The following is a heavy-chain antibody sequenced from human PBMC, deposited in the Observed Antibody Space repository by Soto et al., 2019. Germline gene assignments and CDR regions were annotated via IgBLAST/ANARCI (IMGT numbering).Heavy chain of an antibody. D-gene: IGHD2-8*02. CDR3: ARDKITGLFDY. CDR2: INHSGST. CDR1: GGSFSGYY. Sequence: QVQLQQWGPGLLKPSETLSLTCAVYGGSFSGYYWTWIRQPPGTGLEWIGEINHSGSTNYNPSLKSRVTISVDTSKNQLSLKLTSVTAADTAVYYCARDKITGLFDYWGQGTLVTVSS. V-gene: IGHV4-34*01. J-gene: IGHJ4*02.